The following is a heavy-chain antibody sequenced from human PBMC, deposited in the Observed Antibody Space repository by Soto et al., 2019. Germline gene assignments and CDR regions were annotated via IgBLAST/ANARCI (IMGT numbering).Heavy chain of an antibody. CDR2: ISGSGGST. D-gene: IGHD1-20*01. CDR1: GFTFSSYA. V-gene: IGHV3-23*01. Sequence: EVQLLESGGGLVQPGGSLRLSCAASGFTFSSYAMSWVRQAPGKGLEWVSAISGSGGSTYYADSVKGRFTISRDNSKNPLYLQMNSLRTEDTAVYYCAKYLTRNWNAPTYFDFWGQGTLVTVSS. CDR3: AKYLTRNWNAPTYFDF. J-gene: IGHJ4*02.